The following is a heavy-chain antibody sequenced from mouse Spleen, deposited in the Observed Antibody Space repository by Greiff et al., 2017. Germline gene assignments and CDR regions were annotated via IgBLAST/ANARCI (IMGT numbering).Heavy chain of an antibody. CDR3: ARSLYDYYGYWYFDV. V-gene: IGHV1-53*01. D-gene: IGHD1-1*01. J-gene: IGHJ1*01. CDR1: GYTFTSYW. CDR2: INPSNGGT. Sequence: QVQLKESGAELVKPGASVKISCKASGYTFTSYWMNWVKQRPGKGLEWIGNINPSNGGTNYNEKFKSKATLTVDKSSSTAYVQLSSLTSEDSAVYYCARSLYDYYGYWYFDVLGAGTTVTVSS.